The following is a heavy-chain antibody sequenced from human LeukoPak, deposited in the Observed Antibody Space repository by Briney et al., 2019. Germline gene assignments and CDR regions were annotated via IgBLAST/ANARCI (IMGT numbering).Heavy chain of an antibody. V-gene: IGHV1-18*01. CDR3: ARDHPPYCSGTSCYGGSVY. Sequence: ASVKVSCKASGYTFTSYGISWVRQAPGKGLEWMGWISAYNGNTNYAQKLQGRVTITTDTSTSTAYMELRSLRSDDTAVYYCARDHPPYCSGTSCYGGSVYWGQGTLVTVSS. CDR2: ISAYNGNT. J-gene: IGHJ4*02. CDR1: GYTFTSYG. D-gene: IGHD2-2*01.